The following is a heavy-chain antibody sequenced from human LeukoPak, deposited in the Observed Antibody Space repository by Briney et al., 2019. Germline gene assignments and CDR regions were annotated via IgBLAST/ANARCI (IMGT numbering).Heavy chain of an antibody. Sequence: GRSLRLSCAASGFTFDDYAMHWVRQAPGNCLEWVSGISWNSGSIGYADSVKGRFTISRDNAKNSLYLQMNSLRAEDTALYYCAKDTGYSYGPNIDYWGQGTLVTVSS. J-gene: IGHJ4*02. D-gene: IGHD5-18*01. CDR3: AKDTGYSYGPNIDY. CDR1: GFTFDDYA. CDR2: ISWNSGSI. V-gene: IGHV3-9*01.